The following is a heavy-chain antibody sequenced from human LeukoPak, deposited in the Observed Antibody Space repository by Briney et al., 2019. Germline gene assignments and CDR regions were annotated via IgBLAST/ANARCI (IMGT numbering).Heavy chain of an antibody. V-gene: IGHV3-7*01. J-gene: IGHJ3*02. CDR1: GVTFSNSW. CDR2: MKEDGTEI. Sequence: GGSLRLSSAASGVTFSNSWMTWVRQAPGRGLEWVAYMKEDGTEIYYVDSVKGRFTISRDNAKNSLYLQMNSLRDEDTAIYYCARGVYAFDIWGQGTMVTVSS. CDR3: ARGVYAFDI.